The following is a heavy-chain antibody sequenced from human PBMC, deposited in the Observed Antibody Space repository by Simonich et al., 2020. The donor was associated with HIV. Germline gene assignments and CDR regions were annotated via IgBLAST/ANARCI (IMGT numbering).Heavy chain of an antibody. J-gene: IGHJ2*01. D-gene: IGHD2-15*01. V-gene: IGHV1-46*01. CDR1: GYTFTSYY. Sequence: QVQLVQSGAEVKKPGASVKVSCKASGYTFTSYYMNWVRQAPGQGLEWMVKSTPGGSRTYAQKFQGRVTMTRDTSTSTVYMELSSLRSEDTAVYYCAGDSGGYWYFDLWGRGTLVTVSS. CDR3: AGDSGGYWYFDL. CDR2: STPGGSR.